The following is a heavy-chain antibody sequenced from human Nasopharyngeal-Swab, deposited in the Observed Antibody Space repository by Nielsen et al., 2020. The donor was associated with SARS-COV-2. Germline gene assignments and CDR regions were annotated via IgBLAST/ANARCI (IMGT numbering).Heavy chain of an antibody. V-gene: IGHV1-46*01. CDR1: GYTFISYY. CDR3: ARGGIGAARPPNYYYYGMDV. CDR2: INPNGGST. D-gene: IGHD6-6*01. J-gene: IGHJ6*02. Sequence: ASVKVSCKASGYTFISYYMHSVRQAPGQGREWMGIINPNGGSTSYAQKFQGRVTMTRDTSTSTVYMELSSLRSEDTAVYYCARGGIGAARPPNYYYYGMDVWGQGTTVTVSS.